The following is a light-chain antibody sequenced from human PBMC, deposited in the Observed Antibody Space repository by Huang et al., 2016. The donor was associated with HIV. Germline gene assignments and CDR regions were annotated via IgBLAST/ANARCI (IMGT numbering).Light chain of an antibody. J-gene: IGKJ1*01. V-gene: IGKV1-27*01. Sequence: DIQMTQSPPSLSASQGVRVTLTCRASQDLGNFLAWFQQKPGGAPKLLIFSASTLHLGVPSRFTGRGSGTEFTLTITNLQPEDVATYYCQRYDTAPRAFGPGTKVDI. CDR3: QRYDTAPRA. CDR1: QDLGNF. CDR2: SAS.